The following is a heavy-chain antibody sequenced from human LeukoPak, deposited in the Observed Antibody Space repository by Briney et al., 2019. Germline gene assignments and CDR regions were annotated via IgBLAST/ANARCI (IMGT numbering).Heavy chain of an antibody. Sequence: PGGSLRLSCAASGFTFSRFSMNWVRQAPGKGLEWLSYISSSSSPMYYADSVKGRFTISRDNARNSLYLQMNSLRDEDTAVYYCARGLGDGYNPFDYWGQGTLVTVSS. CDR3: ARGLGDGYNPFDY. J-gene: IGHJ4*02. CDR1: GFTFSRFS. V-gene: IGHV3-48*02. D-gene: IGHD5-24*01. CDR2: ISSSSSPM.